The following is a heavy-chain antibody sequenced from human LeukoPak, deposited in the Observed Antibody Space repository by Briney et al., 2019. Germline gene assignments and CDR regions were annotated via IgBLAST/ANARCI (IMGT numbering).Heavy chain of an antibody. V-gene: IGHV4-59*01. Sequence: PSETLSLTCTVSGGPISSYYWSWIRQPPGKGLEWIGYIYYSGSTNYNPSLKSRVTISVDTSKNQFSLKLSAVTAADTAVYYCAREDGVATGGAFDIWGQGTMVTVSS. CDR1: GGPISSYY. CDR3: AREDGVATGGAFDI. J-gene: IGHJ3*02. D-gene: IGHD4-17*01. CDR2: IYYSGST.